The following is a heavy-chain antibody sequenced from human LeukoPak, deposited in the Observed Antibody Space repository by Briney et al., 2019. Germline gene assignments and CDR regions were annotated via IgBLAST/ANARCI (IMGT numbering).Heavy chain of an antibody. CDR3: AREGVVVAATWNYYYYGMDV. Sequence: GGSLRLSCAASGFTFSSYAMSWVRQAPGKGLGWVSAISGSGGSTYYADSVKGRFTISRDNSKNTLYLQMNSLRAEDTAVYYCAREGVVVAATWNYYYYGMDVWGQGTTVTVSS. D-gene: IGHD2-15*01. V-gene: IGHV3-23*01. J-gene: IGHJ6*02. CDR1: GFTFSSYA. CDR2: ISGSGGST.